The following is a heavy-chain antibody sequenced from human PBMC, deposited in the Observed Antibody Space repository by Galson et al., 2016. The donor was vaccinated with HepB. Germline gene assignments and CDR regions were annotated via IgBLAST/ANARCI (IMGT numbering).Heavy chain of an antibody. J-gene: IGHJ6*02. CDR2: IDPSASYT. Sequence: QSGAEVTKPGESLRISCKDSGYSFSTYWIIWVRQMPGKGLEWMGRIDPSASYTNYTPSFQGHVTISADKSISTAYLQWSSLKASDTGIYYCARQGSSAGEMYYYYGMDVWGQGTTVTVPS. D-gene: IGHD3-10*01. CDR3: ARQGSSAGEMYYYYGMDV. CDR1: GYSFSTYW. V-gene: IGHV5-10-1*01.